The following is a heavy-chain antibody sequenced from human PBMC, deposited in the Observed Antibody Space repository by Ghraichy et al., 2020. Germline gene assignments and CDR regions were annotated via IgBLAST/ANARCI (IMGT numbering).Heavy chain of an antibody. Sequence: SVKVSCKASGGTFSSYAISWVRQAPGQGLEWMGGIIPIFGTANYAQKFQGRVTITADKSTSTAYMELSSLRSEDTAVYYCARGRYSSRTGLMGYWGQGTLVTVSS. CDR3: ARGRYSSRTGLMGY. CDR2: IIPIFGTA. V-gene: IGHV1-69*06. J-gene: IGHJ4*02. D-gene: IGHD6-13*01. CDR1: GGTFSSYA.